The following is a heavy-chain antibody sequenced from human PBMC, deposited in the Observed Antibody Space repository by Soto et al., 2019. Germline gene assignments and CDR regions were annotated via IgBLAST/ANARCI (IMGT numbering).Heavy chain of an antibody. CDR3: ARGGSSDWQVALDI. V-gene: IGHV4-34*01. Sequence: QVQKQPWGAGLLKPSETLSLTCAGAGSFSIYYWNWIRRSPGKGLGWIGKIKHSGSSNYNPSLRSRVSISVDMSKNQFSLRLSSVTAADTAVYYCARGGSSDWQVALDIWGQGTMVTVSS. D-gene: IGHD6-19*01. J-gene: IGHJ3*02. CDR1: AGSFSIYY. CDR2: IKHSGSS.